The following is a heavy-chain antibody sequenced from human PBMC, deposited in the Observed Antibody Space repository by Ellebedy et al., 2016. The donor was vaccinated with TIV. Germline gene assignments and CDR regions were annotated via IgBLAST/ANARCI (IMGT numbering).Heavy chain of an antibody. V-gene: IGHV1-8*03. CDR3: ARTPATFCSDTSCLFDL. CDR1: GYTFTSYD. J-gene: IGHJ4*02. CDR2: MNPNSGNT. Sequence: ASVKVSCKASGYTFTSYDINWVRQATGQGLEWMGWMNPNSGNTGYAQKFQGRVTITRNTSISTAYMELGSLRSEDTAVYYCARTPATFCSDTSCLFDLWGQGTLVTVSS. D-gene: IGHD3-3*01.